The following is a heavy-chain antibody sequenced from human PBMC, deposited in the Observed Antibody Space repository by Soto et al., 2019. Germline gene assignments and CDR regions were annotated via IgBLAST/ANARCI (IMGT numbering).Heavy chain of an antibody. J-gene: IGHJ4*02. CDR2: ISDDGTNK. V-gene: IGHV3-30*18. D-gene: IGHD5-18*01. CDR3: AKERMGRGDRYTAMVRGPRSDY. CDR1: GFNFRSYG. Sequence: GGSLRLSCAASGFNFRSYGMSWVRQAPGKGLEWVAVISDDGTNKDYADSVKGRFTISRDNSKNTLYLRMNSLRAEDTAVYYCAKERMGRGDRYTAMVRGPRSDYWGQGTLVTVSS.